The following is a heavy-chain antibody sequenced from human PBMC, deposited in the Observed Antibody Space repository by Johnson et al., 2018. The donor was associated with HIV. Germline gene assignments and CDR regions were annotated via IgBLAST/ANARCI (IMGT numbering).Heavy chain of an antibody. D-gene: IGHD3-3*01. J-gene: IGHJ3*02. Sequence: QMQLVESGGGVVQPGRSLGLSCAASGFTFSSYGMHWVRQAPGKGLEWVAVIWYDGSNKYYADSVKGRFTISRDNSKNTLYLQMNSLRAEDTAVYYCAKGLAAFFAFDIWDQGTMVTVSS. V-gene: IGHV3-33*06. CDR1: GFTFSSYG. CDR3: AKGLAAFFAFDI. CDR2: IWYDGSNK.